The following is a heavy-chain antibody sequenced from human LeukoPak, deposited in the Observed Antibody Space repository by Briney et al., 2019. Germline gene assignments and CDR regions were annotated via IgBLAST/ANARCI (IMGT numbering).Heavy chain of an antibody. V-gene: IGHV3-23*01. D-gene: IGHD6-13*01. CDR3: AKRGSSSWTQFDY. CDR2: ISGGTGGST. J-gene: IGHJ4*02. CDR1: GFTFNDYA. Sequence: PGGSLRLSCAASGFTFNDYAINWVRQAPGKGLEWVSVISGGTGGSTYYADSVKGRFTISRDNSKNTLCLQMNSLRAEDTAVYYCAKRGSSSWTQFDYWGQGTLVTVSS.